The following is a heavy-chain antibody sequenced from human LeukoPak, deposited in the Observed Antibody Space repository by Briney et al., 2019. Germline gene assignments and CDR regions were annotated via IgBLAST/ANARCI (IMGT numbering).Heavy chain of an antibody. V-gene: IGHV4-4*07. CDR3: ARNLQKYYDFWSGYCTFGFDP. J-gene: IGHJ5*02. D-gene: IGHD3-3*01. Sequence: SETLSLTCTVSGGSISSYYWSWIRQPAGKGLEWIGRIYTSGSTNYNPSPKSRVTMSVDTSKNQFSLKLSSVTAADTAVYYCARNLQKYYDFWSGYCTFGFDPWGQGTLVTVSS. CDR1: GGSISSYY. CDR2: IYTSGST.